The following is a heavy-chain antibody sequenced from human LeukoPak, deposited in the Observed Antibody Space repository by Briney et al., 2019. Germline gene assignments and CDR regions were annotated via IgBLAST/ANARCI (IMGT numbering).Heavy chain of an antibody. D-gene: IGHD1-26*01. Sequence: SETLSLTCTVSGGSISSYYWSWIRQPAGKGLEWIGRLDTSGSTNYNPSLKSRVTISVDTSKNQFSLKLSSVTAADTAVYYCASRGGSYSDDFDYWGQGTLVTVSS. CDR2: LDTSGST. J-gene: IGHJ4*02. V-gene: IGHV4-4*07. CDR1: GGSISSYY. CDR3: ASRGGSYSDDFDY.